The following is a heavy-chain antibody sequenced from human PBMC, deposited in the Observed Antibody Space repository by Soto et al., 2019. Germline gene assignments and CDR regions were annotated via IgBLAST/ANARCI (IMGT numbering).Heavy chain of an antibody. V-gene: IGHV4-31*03. CDR1: DVSISSGGYY. Sequence: SETLSLTCTVSDVSISSGGYYWSWIRQPPGKGLEWIGYIYYTGSSYYNPSLKSRITMSLDTSKNQFSLELSSVTVADTAVYYCARGSQLERDAFDIWGQGTMVTVSS. CDR2: IYYTGSS. CDR3: ARGSQLERDAFDI. J-gene: IGHJ3*02. D-gene: IGHD1-1*01.